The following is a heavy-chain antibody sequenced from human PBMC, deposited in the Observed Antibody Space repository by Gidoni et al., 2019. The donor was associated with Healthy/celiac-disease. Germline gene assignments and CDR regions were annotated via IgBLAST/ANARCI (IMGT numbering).Heavy chain of an antibody. Sequence: EVQLLESGGGLVQPGGSLRLSCAASGFTFNSHAMSWVRPAPGKGLEWVSAISGSGGSTYYADSVKGRFTISRDNSKNTLYLQMNSLRAEDTAVYYCATYDSSGYYYDTGRYYFDYWGQGTLVTVSS. D-gene: IGHD3-22*01. CDR3: ATYDSSGYYYDTGRYYFDY. CDR1: GFTFNSHA. V-gene: IGHV3-23*01. CDR2: ISGSGGST. J-gene: IGHJ4*02.